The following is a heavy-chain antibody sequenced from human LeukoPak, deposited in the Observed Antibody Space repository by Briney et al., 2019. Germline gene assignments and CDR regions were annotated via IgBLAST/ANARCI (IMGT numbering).Heavy chain of an antibody. Sequence: SETLSLTCAVYGGSFSGYYWSWIRQPPGKGLEWIGEINHSGSTNYNPSLKSRVTISVDTSKNQFSLKLSSVTAADTAVYYCAASYDMRDYYDSSGPTRFDYWGQGTLVTVSS. V-gene: IGHV4-34*01. CDR1: GGSFSGYY. D-gene: IGHD3-22*01. CDR3: AASYDMRDYYDSSGPTRFDY. J-gene: IGHJ4*02. CDR2: INHSGST.